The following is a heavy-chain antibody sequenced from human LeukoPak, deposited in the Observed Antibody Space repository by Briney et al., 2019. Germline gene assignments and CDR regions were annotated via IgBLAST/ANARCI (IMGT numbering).Heavy chain of an antibody. D-gene: IGHD3-3*01. CDR2: INHSGST. Sequence: PSETLSLTCAVYGGSFSGYYWSWIRQPPGKGLEWIGEINHSGSTNYNPSLKSRVTISVDTSKNQFSLKLSSVTAADTAVYYCARGGYDFWSGPTDYWGQGTLVTVSS. CDR3: ARGGYDFWSGPTDY. J-gene: IGHJ4*02. CDR1: GGSFSGYY. V-gene: IGHV4-34*01.